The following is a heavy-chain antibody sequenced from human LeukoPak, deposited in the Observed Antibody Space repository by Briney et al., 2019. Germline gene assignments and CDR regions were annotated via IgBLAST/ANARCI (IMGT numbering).Heavy chain of an antibody. CDR2: IRSKANSYAT. Sequence: GGSLKLSCAASGFTFSGSAMHWVRQASGKGLEWVGRIRSKANSYATAYAASVKGRFTISRDDSKNTAYLQMNSLKTEDMAVYYCTRRISSGENWFDPWGQGTLVTVSS. CDR1: GFTFSGSA. CDR3: TRRISSGENWFDP. D-gene: IGHD6-19*01. J-gene: IGHJ5*02. V-gene: IGHV3-73*01.